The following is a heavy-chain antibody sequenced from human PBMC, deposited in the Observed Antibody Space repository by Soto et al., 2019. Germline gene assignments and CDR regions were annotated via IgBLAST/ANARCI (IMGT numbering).Heavy chain of an antibody. D-gene: IGHD3-9*01. CDR1: GFTFSSYA. V-gene: IGHV3-30-3*01. Sequence: GGSLRLSCAASGFTFSSYAMHWVRQAPGKGLEWVAVISYDGSNKYYADSVKGRFTISRDNSKNTLYLQMNSLRAEDTAVYYCARTPGETILTGLRLSPDAFDIWGQGTMVTVSS. CDR2: ISYDGSNK. CDR3: ARTPGETILTGLRLSPDAFDI. J-gene: IGHJ3*02.